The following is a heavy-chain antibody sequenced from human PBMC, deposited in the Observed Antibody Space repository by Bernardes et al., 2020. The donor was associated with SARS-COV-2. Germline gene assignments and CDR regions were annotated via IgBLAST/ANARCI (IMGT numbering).Heavy chain of an antibody. CDR3: AKDRGYNNYNFDF. CDR1: GFSFSSYT. D-gene: IGHD4-4*01. J-gene: IGHJ4*02. Sequence: GGSLRLSCVAFGFSFSSYTMNWVRQAPGKGLEWVSGISGSGYTANYADSVKGRFTISRDSSKNTLYLELNSLRAEDTAVYYCAKDRGYNNYNFDFWGQGTLVTVSS. CDR2: ISGSGYTA. V-gene: IGHV3-23*01.